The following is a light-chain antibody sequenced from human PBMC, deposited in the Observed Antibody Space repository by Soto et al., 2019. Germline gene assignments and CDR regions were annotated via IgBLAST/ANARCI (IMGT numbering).Light chain of an antibody. CDR1: QSVSSSY. CDR3: QQYGSSPKT. V-gene: IGKV3-20*01. CDR2: GAS. J-gene: IGKJ1*01. Sequence: EIVLTQSPGTLSLSPGERATLSCRASQSVSSSYLAWYQQKPGQAPRLLIYGASSRATGIPDRCSGSGSGTHFTLTISRLEPEDFAVYYCQQYGSSPKTFGQGTKVEI.